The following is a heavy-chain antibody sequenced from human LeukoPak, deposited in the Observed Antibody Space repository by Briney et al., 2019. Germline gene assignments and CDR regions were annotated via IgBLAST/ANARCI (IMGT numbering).Heavy chain of an antibody. CDR3: ASSGPQWPSTPYYYGMDV. D-gene: IGHD6-19*01. V-gene: IGHV4-59*08. CDR1: GGSISSYS. CDR2: IYYSGRT. J-gene: IGHJ6*02. Sequence: SETLSLTCTVSGGSISSYSWSWVRQPPGRGLEWIGYIYYSGRTTYNPSLKSRVTISLDTSKNQFSLKLTSVTAADTAVYYCASSGPQWPSTPYYYGMDVWGQGTTVTVSS.